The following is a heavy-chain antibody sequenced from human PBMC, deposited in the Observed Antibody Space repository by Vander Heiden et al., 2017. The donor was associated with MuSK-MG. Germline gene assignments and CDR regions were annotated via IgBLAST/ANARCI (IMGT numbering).Heavy chain of an antibody. J-gene: IGHJ3*02. D-gene: IGHD6-19*01. V-gene: IGHV3-30*02. CDR1: GFTFSSYG. CDR2: IRYDGSNK. CDR3: AKDWTGDGSGWSTDAFDI. Sequence: QVQLVESGGGVVQPGGSLRLSCAASGFTFSSYGMHWVRQAPGKGLEWVAFIRYDGSNKYYADSVKGRFTISRDNSKNTLYLQMNSLRAEDTAVYYCAKDWTGDGSGWSTDAFDIWGQGTMVTVSS.